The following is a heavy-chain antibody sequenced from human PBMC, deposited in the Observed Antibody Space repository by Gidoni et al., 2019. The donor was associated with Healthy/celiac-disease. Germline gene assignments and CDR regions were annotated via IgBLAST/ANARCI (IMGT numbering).Heavy chain of an antibody. D-gene: IGHD1-7*01. CDR1: GFTLSNAW. CDR3: TTEDISGTTGY. J-gene: IGHJ4*02. V-gene: IGHV3-15*07. Sequence: EVQLVESGGGLVKPGGSLRLSCAAYGFTLSNAWMNWVRQAPGKGLEGVGRIKSKTDGGTTDYAAPVKGRFTISRDDSKNTLYLQMNSLKTEDTAVYYCTTEDISGTTGYWGQGTLVTVSS. CDR2: IKSKTDGGTT.